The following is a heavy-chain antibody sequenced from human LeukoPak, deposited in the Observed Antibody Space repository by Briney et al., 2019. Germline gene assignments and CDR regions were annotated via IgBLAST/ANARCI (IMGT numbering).Heavy chain of an antibody. V-gene: IGHV3-74*01. CDR3: ARVPGDYGLTITYYYDGMDV. CDR1: GFTFSSHW. J-gene: IGHJ6*02. Sequence: GGSLRLSCAASGFTFSSHWMHWVRHAPGNGLVWVSRINSDGSSTSYADSVKGRFTISRDNAKHTLSLQTNSLRAEDTAVYYCARVPGDYGLTITYYYDGMDVWGQGTTVTVSS. D-gene: IGHD4-17*01. CDR2: INSDGSST.